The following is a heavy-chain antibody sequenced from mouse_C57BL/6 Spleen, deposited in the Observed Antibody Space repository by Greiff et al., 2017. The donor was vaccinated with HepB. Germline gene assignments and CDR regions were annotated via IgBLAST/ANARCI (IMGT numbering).Heavy chain of an antibody. CDR1: GYAFTNYL. J-gene: IGHJ2*01. V-gene: IGHV1-54*01. D-gene: IGHD1-1*01. CDR3: ARSYGSSYYFDY. CDR2: INPGSGGT. Sequence: VQLQQSGAELVRPGPSVKVSCKASGYAFTNYLIEWVKQRPGQGLEWIGVINPGSGGTNYNEKFKGKATLTADKSSSTAYMQLSSLTSEDSAVYFCARSYGSSYYFDYWGQGTTLTVSS.